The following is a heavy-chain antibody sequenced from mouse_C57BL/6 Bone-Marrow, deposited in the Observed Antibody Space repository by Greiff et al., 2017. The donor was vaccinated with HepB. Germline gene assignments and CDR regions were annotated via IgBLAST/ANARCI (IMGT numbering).Heavy chain of an antibody. V-gene: IGHV3-6*01. D-gene: IGHD2-3*01. CDR2: ISYDGSN. CDR1: GYSITSGYY. J-gene: IGHJ2*01. CDR3: ARERWLLDFDY. Sequence: EVQRVESGPGLVKPSQSLSLTCSVTGYSITSGYYWNWIRQFPGNKLEWMGYISYDGSNNYNPSLKNRISITRDTSKNQFFLKLNSVTTEDTATYYCARERWLLDFDYWGQGTTLTVSS.